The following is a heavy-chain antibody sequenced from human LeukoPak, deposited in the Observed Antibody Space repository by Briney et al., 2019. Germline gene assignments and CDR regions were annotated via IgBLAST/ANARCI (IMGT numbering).Heavy chain of an antibody. Sequence: QPGGSLRLSCTASGFTFSSYWMHWVRQAPGKGLVWVSRINSDGSSTSYADSVKGRFTISRDNAKNTLYVQMNSLRAEDTAVYYCSTGSGHAFDIWGRGTMVTVSS. CDR2: INSDGSST. V-gene: IGHV3-74*01. J-gene: IGHJ3*02. CDR1: GFTFSSYW. CDR3: STGSGHAFDI. D-gene: IGHD3-10*01.